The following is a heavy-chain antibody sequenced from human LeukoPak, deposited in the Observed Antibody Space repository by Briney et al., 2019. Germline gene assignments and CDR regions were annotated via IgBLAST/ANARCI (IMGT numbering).Heavy chain of an antibody. CDR3: ATGLWFVELARDY. D-gene: IGHD3-10*01. Sequence: ASVKVSCKVSGYTLTELSMHWVRQAPGKGLEWMGGFDPEDGETIYAQKFQGRVTMTEDTSTDTAYMELSSLRSEDTDVYYCATGLWFVELARDYWGQGTLVTVSS. CDR2: FDPEDGET. CDR1: GYTLTELS. J-gene: IGHJ4*02. V-gene: IGHV1-24*01.